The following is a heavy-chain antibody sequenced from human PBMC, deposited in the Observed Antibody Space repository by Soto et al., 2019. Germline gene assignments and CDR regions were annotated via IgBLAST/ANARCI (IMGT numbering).Heavy chain of an antibody. V-gene: IGHV1-18*01. D-gene: IGHD6-19*01. Sequence: ASVKVSCKASGYTFTSYGISWVRQAPGQGLEWMGWISAYNGNTNYAQKLQGRVTMTTDTSTSTAYMELRSLRSDDTAVYYCARDNSAIAVAGDNWFDPWGQGTLVTVSS. CDR2: ISAYNGNT. CDR1: GYTFTSYG. J-gene: IGHJ5*02. CDR3: ARDNSAIAVAGDNWFDP.